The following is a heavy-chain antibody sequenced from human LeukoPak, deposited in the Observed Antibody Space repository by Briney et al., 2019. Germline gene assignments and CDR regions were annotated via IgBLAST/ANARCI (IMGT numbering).Heavy chain of an antibody. CDR3: AGRGRGYSPLYYGMDV. D-gene: IGHD5-18*01. CDR1: GYSFNSYW. V-gene: IGHV5-51*01. J-gene: IGHJ6*02. CDR2: IYPGDSDT. Sequence: GESLKISCHGSGYSFNSYWIGWVRQMPGKGLEWMGIIYPGDSDTRYSPSFQGQVTISADKSISTAYLQWSSLKASDTAMYYCAGRGRGYSPLYYGMDVWGQGTTVTVSS.